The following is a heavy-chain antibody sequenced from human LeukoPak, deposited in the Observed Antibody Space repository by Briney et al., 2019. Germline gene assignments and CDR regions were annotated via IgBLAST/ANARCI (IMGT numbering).Heavy chain of an antibody. Sequence: PPETLSLTCTVSGGSISSGDYYWSWIRQPPGKGLEWIGYIYYSGSTYYNPSLKSRVTISVDTSKNQFSLKLSSVTAADTAVYYCAREVRGVNTLDYWGQGTLVTVSS. D-gene: IGHD3-10*01. CDR2: IYYSGST. V-gene: IGHV4-30-4*01. J-gene: IGHJ4*02. CDR1: GGSISSGDYY. CDR3: AREVRGVNTLDY.